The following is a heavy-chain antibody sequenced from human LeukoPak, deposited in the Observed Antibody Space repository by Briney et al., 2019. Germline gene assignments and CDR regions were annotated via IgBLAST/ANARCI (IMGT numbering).Heavy chain of an antibody. V-gene: IGHV4-59*01. CDR3: ARSGYYDSSGYQGLVDY. CDR1: GGSISSYY. CDR2: IYYSGST. Sequence: PSETLSLTCTVSGGSISSYYWSWIRQPPGKGLEWIGYIYYSGSTNYNPSLKSRVTISVDTSKNQFSLKLSSVTAADTAVYYCARSGYYDSSGYQGLVDYWGQGTLVTVSS. D-gene: IGHD3-22*01. J-gene: IGHJ4*02.